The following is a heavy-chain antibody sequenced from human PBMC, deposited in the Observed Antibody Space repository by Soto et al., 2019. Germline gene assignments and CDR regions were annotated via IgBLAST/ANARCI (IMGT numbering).Heavy chain of an antibody. CDR2: IVVGSGNT. J-gene: IGHJ4*02. D-gene: IGHD3-10*01. Sequence: VASVKVSCKASGFTFTSSAMQWVRQARGQRLEWIGWIVVGSGNTNYAQKFQERVTITRDMSTSTAYMELSSLRSEDTAVYYCAAEGMSTGSFDYWGQGTLVTVSS. CDR1: GFTFTSSA. CDR3: AAEGMSTGSFDY. V-gene: IGHV1-58*02.